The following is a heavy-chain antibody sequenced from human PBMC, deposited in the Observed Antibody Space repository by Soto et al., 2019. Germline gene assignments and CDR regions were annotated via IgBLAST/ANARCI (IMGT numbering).Heavy chain of an antibody. CDR2: IKQDGSEK. Sequence: GSLRLSCAASGFTFSSYWMSWVRQAPGKGLEWVANIKQDGSEKYYVDSVKGRFTISRDNAKNSLYLQMNSLRAEDTAVYYCARDWELYCSGGSCYSFWYFDLWGRGTLVTVSS. V-gene: IGHV3-7*03. D-gene: IGHD2-15*01. CDR3: ARDWELYCSGGSCYSFWYFDL. CDR1: GFTFSSYW. J-gene: IGHJ2*01.